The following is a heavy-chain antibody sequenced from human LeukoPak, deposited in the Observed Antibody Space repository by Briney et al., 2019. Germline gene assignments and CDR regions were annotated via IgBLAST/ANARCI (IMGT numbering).Heavy chain of an antibody. CDR3: ASAVGDSGSYWAFDI. CDR1: GGSISSSSYY. V-gene: IGHV4-39*01. D-gene: IGHD1-26*01. J-gene: IGHJ3*02. Sequence: SETLSLTCTVSGGSISSSSYYWGWIRQPPGKGLEWIGSIYYSGSTYYNPSLKSRVTISVDTPKNQFSLKLSSVTAADTAVYYCASAVGDSGSYWAFDIWGQGTMVTVSS. CDR2: IYYSGST.